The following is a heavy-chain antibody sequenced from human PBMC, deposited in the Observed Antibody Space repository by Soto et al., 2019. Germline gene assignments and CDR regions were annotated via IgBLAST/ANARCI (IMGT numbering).Heavy chain of an antibody. CDR2: TYYRSRWHS. CDR3: ARSEGDADVCYDFIDV. V-gene: IGHV6-1*01. Sequence: SQTLSLTCVGSGDTVSSNSVAWNWVRQSPSRGLEWLGRTYYRSRWHSDYAVSVRSRIDINADTSKNQVSLQLNSVTPEDTAVYYCARSEGDADVCYDFIDVWSQASTVTVSS. D-gene: IGHD2-15*01. J-gene: IGHJ6*02. CDR1: GDTVSSNSVA.